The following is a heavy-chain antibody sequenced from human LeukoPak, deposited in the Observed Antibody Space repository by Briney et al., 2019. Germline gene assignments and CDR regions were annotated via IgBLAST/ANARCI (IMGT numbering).Heavy chain of an antibody. V-gene: IGHV5-10-1*01. J-gene: IGHJ4*02. CDR2: VEPSDSNT. CDR3: AVSVREPAAIPVNVDY. CDR1: GYCFTSYW. D-gene: IGHD2-2*02. Sequence: GESLKISCKGSGYCFTSYWISWVRQMPGKGLEWMGRVEPSDSNTNYSPSFQSHVTISAEKSISTAYLQWSSLRASDNAMYYCAVSVREPAAIPVNVDYWGQGTLVTVSS.